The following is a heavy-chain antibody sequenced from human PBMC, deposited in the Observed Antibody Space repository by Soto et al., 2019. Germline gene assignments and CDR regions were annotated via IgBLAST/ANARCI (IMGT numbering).Heavy chain of an antibody. J-gene: IGHJ4*02. Sequence: ASVKVSCKASGYTFTGYYMHWVRQAPGQGLEWMGWINPNSGGTNYAQKFQGWVTMTRDTSISTAYMELSRLRSDDTAVYYCARGEVVVVAADTQYYFDYWGQGTLVTVSS. CDR2: INPNSGGT. D-gene: IGHD2-15*01. CDR3: ARGEVVVVAADTQYYFDY. CDR1: GYTFTGYY. V-gene: IGHV1-2*04.